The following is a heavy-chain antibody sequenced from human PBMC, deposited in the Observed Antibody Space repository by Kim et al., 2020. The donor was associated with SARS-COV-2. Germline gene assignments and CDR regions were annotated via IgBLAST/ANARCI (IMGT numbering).Heavy chain of an antibody. CDR1: GGSISSYY. CDR2: IYYSGST. V-gene: IGHV4-59*08. Sequence: SETLSLTCTVSGGSISSYYWSWIRQPPGKGLEWIGYIYYSGSTNYNPSLKSRVTISVDTSKNQFSLKLSSVTAADTAVYYCARLGGVELAPLGWGQGTLVTVSS. CDR3: ARLGGVELAPLG. J-gene: IGHJ4*02. D-gene: IGHD1-7*01.